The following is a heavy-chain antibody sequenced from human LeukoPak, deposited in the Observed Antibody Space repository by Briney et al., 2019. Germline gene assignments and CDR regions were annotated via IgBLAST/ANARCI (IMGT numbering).Heavy chain of an antibody. CDR2: ISSSGSTI. Sequence: PGGSLRLSCAASGFTYSSYEMNWVRQAPGKGVEWFSYISSSGSTIYYADSVKGRFTISRDNAKNSLYLQMNSLRAEDTAVYYCASFDPYFDYWGQGTLVTVSS. CDR1: GFTYSSYE. J-gene: IGHJ4*02. D-gene: IGHD3-9*01. V-gene: IGHV3-48*03. CDR3: ASFDPYFDY.